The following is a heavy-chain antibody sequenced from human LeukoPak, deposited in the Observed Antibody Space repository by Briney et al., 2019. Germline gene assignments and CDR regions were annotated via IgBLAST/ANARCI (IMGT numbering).Heavy chain of an antibody. CDR1: GGSISSYY. J-gene: IGHJ4*02. V-gene: IGHV4-59*01. D-gene: IGHD4-17*01. Sequence: SETLSLTCTVSGGSISSYYWSWIRQPPGKGLEWIGYIYYSGSTNYNPSLKSRVTISVDTSKNQFSLKLSSVTAADTAVYYCARGESDYGDLVHYWGQGTLVTVSS. CDR2: IYYSGST. CDR3: ARGESDYGDLVHY.